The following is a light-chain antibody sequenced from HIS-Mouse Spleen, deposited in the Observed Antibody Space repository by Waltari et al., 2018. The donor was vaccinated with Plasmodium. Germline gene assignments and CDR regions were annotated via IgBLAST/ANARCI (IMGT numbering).Light chain of an antibody. J-gene: IGLJ1*01. Sequence: QSALTQPASVSGSPGQSIPISCTGPSRAVWLYNLFPWYQPHPGKAPKLKIYEGSKRPSGVSKRFSGSKSGNTASLTISGLQAEDEADYYCCSYAGSSTYVFGTGTKVTVL. CDR3: CSYAGSSTYV. V-gene: IGLV2-23*01. CDR1: SRAVWLYNL. CDR2: EGS.